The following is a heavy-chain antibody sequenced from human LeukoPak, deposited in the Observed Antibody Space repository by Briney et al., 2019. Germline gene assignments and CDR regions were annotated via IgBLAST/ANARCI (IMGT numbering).Heavy chain of an antibody. V-gene: IGHV4-38-2*02. CDR3: ARANDDPFDY. CDR2: IYHSGST. J-gene: IGHJ4*02. Sequence: PSETLSLTCTVSGYSISSGYYWGWIRQPPGKGLEWIGSIYHSGSTYYNPSLKSRVTISVDTSKNQFSLKLSSVTAADTAVYYCARANDDPFDYWGQGTLVTVSS. CDR1: GYSISSGYY. D-gene: IGHD1-1*01.